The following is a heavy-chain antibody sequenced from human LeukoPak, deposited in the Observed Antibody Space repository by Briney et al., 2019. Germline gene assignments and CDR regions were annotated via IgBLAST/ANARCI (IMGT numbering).Heavy chain of an antibody. CDR2: ISFDGGSR. Sequence: GGSLRLSCATSGFTFSMSAMHWVRLAPGKGLDWVAVISFDGGSRFYADSAKGRFSISRDNSKNTLYLQMNSLGLDDTAVYFCARGRAGIAAAGFDYWGQGTLVTVSS. D-gene: IGHD6-13*01. CDR3: ARGRAGIAAAGFDY. V-gene: IGHV3-30-3*01. J-gene: IGHJ4*02. CDR1: GFTFSMSA.